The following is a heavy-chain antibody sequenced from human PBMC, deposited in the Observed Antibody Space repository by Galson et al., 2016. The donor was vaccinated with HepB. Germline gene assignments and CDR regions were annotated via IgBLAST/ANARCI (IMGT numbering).Heavy chain of an antibody. V-gene: IGHV3-15*01. CDR3: TTRMRWFGEFTD. Sequence: SLRLSCAASGFTFNNAWMNWVRQAPGKGLEWVGRIKSKTDGGTTDYAAPVKGRFTISRDDSKTTLYLQMNSLKTEDTAVYYCTTRMRWFGEFTDWGQGTLVTVSS. CDR1: GFTFNNAW. CDR2: IKSKTDGGTT. J-gene: IGHJ4*02. D-gene: IGHD3-10*01.